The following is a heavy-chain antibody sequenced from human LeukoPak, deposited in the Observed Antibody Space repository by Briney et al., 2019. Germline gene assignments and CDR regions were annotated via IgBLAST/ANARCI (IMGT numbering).Heavy chain of an antibody. CDR1: GFTFSSYA. Sequence: GGSLRLSCAASGFTFSSYAMSWVRQAPGKGLEWVSLISWDGGSTYYADSVKGRFTISRDNSKNSLYLQMNSLRAEDTALYYCAKGYYYDSSGSIDYWGQGTLVTVSS. CDR2: ISWDGGST. J-gene: IGHJ4*02. CDR3: AKGYYYDSSGSIDY. D-gene: IGHD3-22*01. V-gene: IGHV3-43D*03.